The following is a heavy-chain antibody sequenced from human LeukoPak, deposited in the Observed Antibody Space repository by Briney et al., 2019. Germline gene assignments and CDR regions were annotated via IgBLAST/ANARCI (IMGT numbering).Heavy chain of an antibody. D-gene: IGHD3-22*01. CDR3: ASPYYYDSSGLDDAFDI. J-gene: IGHJ3*02. CDR1: GFTFSSYG. V-gene: IGHV3-33*01. Sequence: GGSLRLSCAASGFTFSSYGMHWVRQAPGKGLEWVAVIWYDGSNKYYADSVKGRFTISRDNSKNTLYLQMNSLRAEDTAVYYCASPYYYDSSGLDDAFDIWGQGTMVTVSS. CDR2: IWYDGSNK.